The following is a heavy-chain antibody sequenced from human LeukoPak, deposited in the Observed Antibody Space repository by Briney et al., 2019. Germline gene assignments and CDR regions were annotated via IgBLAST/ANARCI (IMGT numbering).Heavy chain of an antibody. CDR2: INPSGGSK. Sequence: ASVKVSCKASGSTFTMNYMNCVRQSPGQAPEWMGIINPSGGSKNYAQKFQGRVTMTRDTSTSTIYMEVSSLRSEDTAVYYCATSCRAVNWFDPWGQGTLVTVSS. V-gene: IGHV1-46*01. CDR1: GSTFTMNY. CDR3: ATSCRAVNWFDP. D-gene: IGHD3-10*01. J-gene: IGHJ5*02.